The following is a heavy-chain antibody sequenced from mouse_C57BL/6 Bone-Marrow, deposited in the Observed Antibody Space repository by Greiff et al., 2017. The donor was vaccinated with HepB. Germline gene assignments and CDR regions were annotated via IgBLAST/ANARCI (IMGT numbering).Heavy chain of an antibody. V-gene: IGHV1-55*01. J-gene: IGHJ2*01. D-gene: IGHD1-1*01. CDR3: ARKEGVGSSLFDY. Sequence: VQLQQPGAELVKPGASVKMSCKASGYTFTSYWITWVKQRPGQGLEWIGDIYPGSGSTNYNEKFKSKATLTVDTSSSTAYMQLSSLTSEDSAVYYCARKEGVGSSLFDYWGQGTTLTVSS. CDR1: GYTFTSYW. CDR2: IYPGSGST.